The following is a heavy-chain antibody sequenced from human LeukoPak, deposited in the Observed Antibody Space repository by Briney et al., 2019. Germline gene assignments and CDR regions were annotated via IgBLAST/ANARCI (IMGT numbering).Heavy chain of an antibody. D-gene: IGHD6-13*01. CDR3: ASGSIAAALFDY. CDR1: GGSFSGYY. J-gene: IGHJ4*02. CDR2: INHSGST. V-gene: IGHV4-34*01. Sequence: SETLSLTCAVYGGSFSGYYWSWIRQPPGKGLEWIGEINHSGSTNYNPSLKSRVTISVDTSKNQFSLKLSSVTAADTAVYYCASGSIAAALFDYWGQGTLVTVSS.